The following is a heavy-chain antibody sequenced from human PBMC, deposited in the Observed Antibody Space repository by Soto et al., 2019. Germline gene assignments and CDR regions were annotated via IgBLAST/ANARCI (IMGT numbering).Heavy chain of an antibody. CDR1: GGTFSSYA. Sequence: ASVKVSCKASGGTFSSYAISWVRQAPGQGLEWMGGIIPIFGTANYAQKFQGRVTITADESTSTAYMELSSLRSEDTAVYYCARGQQWLPPHYYYYYGMDVWGQGTTVTVSS. J-gene: IGHJ6*02. V-gene: IGHV1-69*13. CDR3: ARGQQWLPPHYYYYYGMDV. D-gene: IGHD6-19*01. CDR2: IIPIFGTA.